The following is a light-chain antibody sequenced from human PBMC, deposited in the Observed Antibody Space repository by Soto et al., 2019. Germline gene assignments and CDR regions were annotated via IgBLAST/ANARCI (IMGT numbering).Light chain of an antibody. CDR2: WAS. Sequence: DIVMTQSPDSLAVSLGERATINCKSSQSVLYSPNNKNYLGWFQQKLGQPPKLLIYWASVREPGVPDRFSGSGSGTDFTLTISSLQAEDVAVYYCQQYYDVPWTFGQGTKVEIK. V-gene: IGKV4-1*01. J-gene: IGKJ1*01. CDR1: QSVLYSPNNKNY. CDR3: QQYYDVPWT.